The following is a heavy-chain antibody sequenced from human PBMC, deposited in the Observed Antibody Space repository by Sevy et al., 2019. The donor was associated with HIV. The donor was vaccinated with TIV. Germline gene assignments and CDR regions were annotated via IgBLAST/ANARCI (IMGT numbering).Heavy chain of an antibody. Sequence: SDTLSLTCSVSGGSVSSGSHYWSWIRQPPGKGLEWISYIHYGGSTNFNPSLESRVTMSVDTSKNQFSLKLSSVTAADTAIYYCAGEGGLAAPGAFDYWGQGTLVTVSS. CDR1: GGSVSSGSHY. CDR2: IHYGGST. D-gene: IGHD6-25*01. V-gene: IGHV4-61*01. J-gene: IGHJ4*02. CDR3: AGEGGLAAPGAFDY.